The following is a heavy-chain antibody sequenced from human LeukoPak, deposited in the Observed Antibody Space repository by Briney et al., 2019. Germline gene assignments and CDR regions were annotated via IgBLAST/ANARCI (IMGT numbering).Heavy chain of an antibody. D-gene: IGHD5-24*01. V-gene: IGHV3-30*02. CDR3: ADGGDERWRFDY. CDR1: GFTFSSYG. J-gene: IGHJ4*02. Sequence: GGSLRLSCAASGFTFSSYGMHWVRQAPGKGLEWVAFIRYDGSNKYYADSVKGRFTISRDISKNTLYLQMNSLRAEDTAVYYCADGGDERWRFDYWGQGTLVTVSS. CDR2: IRYDGSNK.